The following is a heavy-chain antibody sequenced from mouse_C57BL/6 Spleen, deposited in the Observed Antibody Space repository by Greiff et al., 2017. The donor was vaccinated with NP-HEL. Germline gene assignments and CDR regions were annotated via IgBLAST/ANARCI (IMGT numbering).Heavy chain of an antibody. Sequence: EVKLVESGGGLVKPGGSLKLSCAASGFTFSSYAMSWVRQNPEKRLEWVATISDGGSYTYYPDNVKGRFTISRDNAKNNLYLQMSHLKSEDTAMYYCARRPIYGSSYWYFDVWGTGTTVTVSS. CDR3: ARRPIYGSSYWYFDV. J-gene: IGHJ1*03. D-gene: IGHD1-1*01. V-gene: IGHV5-4*03. CDR1: GFTFSSYA. CDR2: ISDGGSYT.